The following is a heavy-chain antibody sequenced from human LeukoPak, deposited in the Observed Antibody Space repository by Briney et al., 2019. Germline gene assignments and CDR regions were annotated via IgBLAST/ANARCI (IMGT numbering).Heavy chain of an antibody. V-gene: IGHV4-39*01. Sequence: PSETLSLTCNVSGDYITTTNYYWAWIRQPPGKGLEWIASIFSGVNTYYSPSLKSRVIISMDTTRKKISLRLTSVTATDTALYYCTRRSRLWKNEITGYHDSWGQGTLVTVSS. CDR2: IFSGVNT. CDR1: GDYITTTNYY. J-gene: IGHJ4*02. D-gene: IGHD3-9*01. CDR3: TRRSRLWKNEITGYHDS.